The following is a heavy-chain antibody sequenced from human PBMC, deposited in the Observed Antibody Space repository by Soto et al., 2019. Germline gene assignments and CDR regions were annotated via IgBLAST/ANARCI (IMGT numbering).Heavy chain of an antibody. V-gene: IGHV1-24*01. CDR3: ATITQWLVYYYYGMDV. D-gene: IGHD6-19*01. CDR2: FDPEDGET. Sequence: ASVTVSCKVSGYTLTELSMHWVRQAPGKGLEWMGGFDPEDGETIYAQKFQGRVTMTEDTSTDTAYMELSSLRSEDTAVYYCATITQWLVYYYYGMDVWGQGTTVNVSS. CDR1: GYTLTELS. J-gene: IGHJ6*02.